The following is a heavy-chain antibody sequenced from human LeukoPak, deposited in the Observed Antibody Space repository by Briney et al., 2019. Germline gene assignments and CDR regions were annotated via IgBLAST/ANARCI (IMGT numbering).Heavy chain of an antibody. CDR2: ISWNSGSI. V-gene: IGHV3-9*01. D-gene: IGHD1-1*01. Sequence: PGGSLRLSCAASGFTFDDYAMHWVRQAPGKGLEWVSGISWNSGSIGYADSVKGRFTISRDNAKNSLYLQMNSLRAEDTALYYCAKDSQLSWNAFDIWGQGTMVTVSS. CDR1: GFTFDDYA. CDR3: AKDSQLSWNAFDI. J-gene: IGHJ3*02.